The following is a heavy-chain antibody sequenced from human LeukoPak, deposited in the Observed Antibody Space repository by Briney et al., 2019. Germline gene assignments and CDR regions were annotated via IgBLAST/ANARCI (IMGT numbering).Heavy chain of an antibody. CDR3: AREASEWELHYFDY. D-gene: IGHD1-26*01. J-gene: IGHJ4*02. CDR2: ISYDGSNK. CDR1: GFTFSSCA. Sequence: GGSLRLSCAASGFTFSSCAMHWVRQAPGKGLEWVAVISYDGSNKYYADSVKGRFTISRDNSKNTLYLQMNSLRAEDTAVYYCAREASEWELHYFDYWGQGTLVTVSS. V-gene: IGHV3-30-3*01.